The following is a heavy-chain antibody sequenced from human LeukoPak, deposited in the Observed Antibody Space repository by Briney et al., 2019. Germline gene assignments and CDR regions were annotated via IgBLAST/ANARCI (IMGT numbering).Heavy chain of an antibody. D-gene: IGHD1-26*01. Sequence: GGSLRLSCAASGFTFSSYAMTWVRQAPGKGLEWVSSINSSGGSAYYADSVKGRFTISRDNSKNTLYLQINSLRAEDTAVYYCARDQDQAGAFDYWGQGTLVTVSS. J-gene: IGHJ4*02. CDR1: GFTFSSYA. V-gene: IGHV3-23*01. CDR2: INSSGGSA. CDR3: ARDQDQAGAFDY.